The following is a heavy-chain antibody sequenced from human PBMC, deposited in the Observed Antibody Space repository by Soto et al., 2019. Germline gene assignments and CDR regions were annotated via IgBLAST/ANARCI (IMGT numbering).Heavy chain of an antibody. CDR1: RGSRSNGSYY. D-gene: IGHD3-3*01. CDR3: ARGYAVRAYYDFWSGYPPKEYYFGY. CDR2: ILYSRNP. Sequence: SLTLSFTGSLSRGSRSNGSYYHSWIRQHPWTGLEWIGNILYSRNPYYNPSPKRRVAISVDTSKNHFSLKLSSMSAADTAVYYCARGYAVRAYYDFWSGYPPKEYYFGYCRRGTLGTV. V-gene: IGHV4-31*03. J-gene: IGHJ4*02.